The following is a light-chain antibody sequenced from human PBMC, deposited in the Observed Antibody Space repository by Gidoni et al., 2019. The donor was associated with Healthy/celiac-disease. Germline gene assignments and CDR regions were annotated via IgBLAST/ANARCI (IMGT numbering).Light chain of an antibody. Sequence: QSVLTQPPSASGTPGQRVTISCSGSSSNIGSNYVYWYQQHPGTAPKLLIYRNTQRPSGVPDRFSGSKSVTSASLAISGLRSEDEADYYCAAWDDSLSGYVFGTGTKVTVL. J-gene: IGLJ1*01. CDR3: AAWDDSLSGYV. V-gene: IGLV1-47*01. CDR2: RNT. CDR1: SSNIGSNY.